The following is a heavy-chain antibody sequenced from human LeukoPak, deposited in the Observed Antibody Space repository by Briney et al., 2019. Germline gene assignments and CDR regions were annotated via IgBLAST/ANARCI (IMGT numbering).Heavy chain of an antibody. CDR2: ISGSGGST. D-gene: IGHD3-22*01. CDR1: GFTFSSYG. V-gene: IGHV3-23*01. Sequence: GGSLRLSCAASGFTFSSYGMHWVRQAPGKGLEWVSAISGSGGSTYYADSVKGRFTISRDNSKNTLYLQMNSLRAEDTAVYFCAKDRLLDSSGYFDYWGQGTLVTVSS. CDR3: AKDRLLDSSGYFDY. J-gene: IGHJ4*02.